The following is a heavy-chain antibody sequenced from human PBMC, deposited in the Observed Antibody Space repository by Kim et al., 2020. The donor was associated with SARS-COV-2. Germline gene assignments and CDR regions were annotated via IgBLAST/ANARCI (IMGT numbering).Heavy chain of an antibody. CDR1: GFTFSSYG. V-gene: IGHV3-30*03. CDR3: ASISRGDYYGSGSYAFDY. Sequence: GWSLRLSCAASGFTFSSYGMHWARQAPGKGLEWVAVISYDGSNKYYADSVKGRFTISRDNSKNTLYLQMNSLRAEDTAVYYCASISRGDYYGSGSYAFDYWGQGTLVTVSS. D-gene: IGHD3-10*01. J-gene: IGHJ4*02. CDR2: ISYDGSNK.